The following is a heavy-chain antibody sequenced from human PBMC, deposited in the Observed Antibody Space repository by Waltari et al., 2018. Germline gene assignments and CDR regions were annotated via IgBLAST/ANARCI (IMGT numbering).Heavy chain of an antibody. D-gene: IGHD6-13*01. Sequence: EVQLLESGGDLVQPGGSLRLSCAASGFTFSRYAMSWVRPAPGKGLEWVSVIYSGGSTYYADSVKGRFTISRDNSKNTLYLQMNSLRADDTAVYYCAKAAKGFVPGYSKGHFDYWGQGTLVTVSS. CDR1: GFTFSRYA. CDR2: IYSGGST. J-gene: IGHJ4*02. CDR3: AKAAKGFVPGYSKGHFDY. V-gene: IGHV3-23*03.